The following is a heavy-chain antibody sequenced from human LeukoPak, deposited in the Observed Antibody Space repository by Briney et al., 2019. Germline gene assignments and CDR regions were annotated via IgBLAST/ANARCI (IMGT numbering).Heavy chain of an antibody. CDR3: AKYYYDFWSVSWPMDV. Sequence: GGSLRLSCAASGFTFSSYAMSWVRQAPAKGLEWVSSITSSGAATYYADSVKGRFTISRDNSKNTLYLQMNSLRAEGTAVYYCAKYYYDFWSVSWPMDVWGKGTTVTVSS. V-gene: IGHV3-23*01. CDR1: GFTFSSYA. CDR2: ITSSGAAT. J-gene: IGHJ6*03. D-gene: IGHD3-3*01.